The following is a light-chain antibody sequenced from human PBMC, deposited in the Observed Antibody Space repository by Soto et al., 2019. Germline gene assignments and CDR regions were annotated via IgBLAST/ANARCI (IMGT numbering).Light chain of an antibody. CDR2: GVS. V-gene: IGLV2-14*01. Sequence: QSALAQPSSVSGSPGQSITISCTGTSTDVGGYNYVSWYQHHPGKGPKLIIYGVSNRPSGVSDRLSGSKSGNKASLIISTLEVEDETDYYRGSYTSTETPFVFGTGTKVTAL. CDR1: STDVGGYNY. CDR3: GSYTSTETPFV. J-gene: IGLJ1*01.